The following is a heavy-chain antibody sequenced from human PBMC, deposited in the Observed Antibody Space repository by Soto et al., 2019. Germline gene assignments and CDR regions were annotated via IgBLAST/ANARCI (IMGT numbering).Heavy chain of an antibody. CDR1: GGSITSYY. CDR3: ARLDTVANYFDY. CDR2: IYYRGTT. V-gene: IGHV4-59*01. Sequence: SETLSLTCAVSGGSITSYYWSWIRQPPGKGLEWIASIYYRGTTNHNPSLKSRVTISVDMSKNQFSLKLTSVTAADTAVYFCARLDTVANYFDYWGQGALVTVSS. D-gene: IGHD1-1*01. J-gene: IGHJ4*02.